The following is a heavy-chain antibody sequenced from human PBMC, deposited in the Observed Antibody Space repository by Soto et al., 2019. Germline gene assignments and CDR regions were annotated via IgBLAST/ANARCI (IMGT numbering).Heavy chain of an antibody. D-gene: IGHD1-26*01. J-gene: IGHJ3*02. CDR1: GFTFSSYG. Sequence: PGGSLRLSCAASGFTFSSYGMHWVRQAPGKGLEWVAVIWYDGSNKYYADSVRGRFTISRDNSKNTLYLQMNSLRAEDTAVYYCARDLGGSYGEAFDIWGQGTMVTVSS. V-gene: IGHV3-33*01. CDR3: ARDLGGSYGEAFDI. CDR2: IWYDGSNK.